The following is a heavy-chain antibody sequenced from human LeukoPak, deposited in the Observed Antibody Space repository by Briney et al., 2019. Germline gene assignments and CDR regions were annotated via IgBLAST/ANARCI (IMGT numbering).Heavy chain of an antibody. CDR3: ARRMENYDVLNMDAFDI. CDR1: GDSVSSGNW. J-gene: IGHJ3*02. CDR2: ISHRGTT. V-gene: IGHV4-4*02. D-gene: IGHD3-9*01. Sequence: SGTLSLTCAVSGDSVSSGNWWSWVRQPPGMGLEWVGEISHRGTTNYNPFLKSRVTISVDASKNQFSLKLSSVTAADTAVYYCARRMENYDVLNMDAFDIWGHGTRVTVSS.